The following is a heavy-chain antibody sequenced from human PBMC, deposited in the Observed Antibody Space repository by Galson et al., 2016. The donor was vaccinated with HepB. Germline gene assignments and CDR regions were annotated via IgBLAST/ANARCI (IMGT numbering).Heavy chain of an antibody. Sequence: SLRLSCAASGLTFSSYAMSWVRQAPGRGLEWVSVISGSGTSTYYADSVKGRFTISRDNSKNTLYLQMNRLRAEDTAVYYCAKGSGYYYHWYFDLWGRGTLVTVSS. D-gene: IGHD3-22*01. V-gene: IGHV3-23*01. CDR2: ISGSGTST. CDR1: GLTFSSYA. CDR3: AKGSGYYYHWYFDL. J-gene: IGHJ2*01.